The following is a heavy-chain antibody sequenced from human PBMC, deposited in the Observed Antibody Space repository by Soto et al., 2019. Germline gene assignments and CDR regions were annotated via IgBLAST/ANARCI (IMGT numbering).Heavy chain of an antibody. Sequence: SETLSLTCTVSGGSISSGPYSWGWIRQPPGKGMEWIGTFYYSGSTNYNQSLESRVTISVDTSKNQFSLKVSSVTAADTAVYYCARGLITGSQYSGGWYYFDSWGQGTQVTVSS. V-gene: IGHV4-39*01. D-gene: IGHD1-26*01. J-gene: IGHJ4*02. CDR2: FYYSGST. CDR1: GGSISSGPYS. CDR3: ARGLITGSQYSGGWYYFDS.